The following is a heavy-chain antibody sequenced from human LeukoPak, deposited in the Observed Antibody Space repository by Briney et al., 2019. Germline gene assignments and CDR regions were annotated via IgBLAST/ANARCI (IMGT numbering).Heavy chain of an antibody. J-gene: IGHJ5*02. CDR3: ARGLGNWFDP. CDR2: INHSGST. Sequence: SETLSLTCAVYGGSFSGYYWSWIRQPPGKGLEWIGEINHSGSTHYNPSLKSRVTISVDTSKNQFSLKLSSVTAADTAVYYCARGLGNWFDPWGQGTLVTVSS. V-gene: IGHV4-34*01. CDR1: GGSFSGYY.